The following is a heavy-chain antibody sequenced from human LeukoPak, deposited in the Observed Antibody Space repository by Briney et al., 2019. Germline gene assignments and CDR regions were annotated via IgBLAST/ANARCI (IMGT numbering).Heavy chain of an antibody. Sequence: SETLSLTCAVYGGSFSGYYWSGIRQPPGKGLEWIGEINHSGSTNYNPSLKSRVTISVDTSKNQFSLKLSSVTAADTAVYYCARVTAGDNDYWGQGTLVTVSS. D-gene: IGHD2-21*01. V-gene: IGHV4-34*01. CDR3: ARVTAGDNDY. J-gene: IGHJ4*02. CDR2: INHSGST. CDR1: GGSFSGYY.